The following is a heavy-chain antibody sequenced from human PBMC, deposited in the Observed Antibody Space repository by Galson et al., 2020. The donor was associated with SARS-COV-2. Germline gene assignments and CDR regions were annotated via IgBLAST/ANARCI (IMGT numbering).Heavy chain of an antibody. J-gene: IGHJ4*02. Sequence: SQASETLSLTCAVYGGSFSGYYWGWIRQSPGKGLEWIGEITPTGSITNNPSLKSRVTISKDTSKNQFSLRLKSVTAADTAMYFCARGSRDVTMLLMSATAASYFFDFWGQGSLVTVSS. CDR3: ARGSRDVTMLLMSATAASYFFDF. CDR1: GGSFSGYY. D-gene: IGHD2-15*01. CDR2: ITPTGSI. V-gene: IGHV4-34*01.